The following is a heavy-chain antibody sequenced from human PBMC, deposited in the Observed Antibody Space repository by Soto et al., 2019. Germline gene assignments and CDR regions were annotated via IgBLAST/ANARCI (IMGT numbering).Heavy chain of an antibody. CDR3: VNEAHRASCLEY. J-gene: IGHJ4*02. Sequence: QVQLVESGGGVVQPGRSLRLSCAASGFTFSDFDMHWVRQAPGKGLEWVAVISYRGSNKYYADSVKGRFTISRDNSNKMLYVQMDDLRPNATVIYYCVNEAHRASCLEYWGRGTLVTVSS. CDR1: GFTFSDFD. CDR2: ISYRGSNK. D-gene: IGHD2-21*01. V-gene: IGHV3-30*18.